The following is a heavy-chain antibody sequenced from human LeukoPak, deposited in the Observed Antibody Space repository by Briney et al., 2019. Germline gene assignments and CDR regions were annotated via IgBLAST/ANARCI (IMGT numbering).Heavy chain of an antibody. V-gene: IGHV3-30-3*01. CDR1: GFTFSSYA. CDR2: ILYDGTNK. J-gene: IGHJ4*02. Sequence: PGGSLRLSCAASGFTFSSYAIHWVRQAPGKGLEWVAVILYDGTNKYYADSVKGRFTISRDNAKNSLYLQMNSLRAEDTAVYYCAKSISGSYYYWGQGTLVTVSS. D-gene: IGHD3-10*01. CDR3: AKSISGSYYY.